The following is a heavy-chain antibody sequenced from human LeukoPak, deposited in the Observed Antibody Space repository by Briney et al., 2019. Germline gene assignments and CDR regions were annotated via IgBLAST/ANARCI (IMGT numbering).Heavy chain of an antibody. V-gene: IGHV3-23*01. CDR2: ISVTGVST. CDR1: GFTFSSYA. Sequence: PGGSLRLSCAASGFTFSSYAMNWVRQAPGKGLEWVSGISVTGVSTYYADSVKGRFTISRDNSKNTLFLQLNSLRAEDAAVYYCARGTGGSFDYWGQGTLVTVSS. CDR3: ARGTGGSFDY. J-gene: IGHJ4*02. D-gene: IGHD2-15*01.